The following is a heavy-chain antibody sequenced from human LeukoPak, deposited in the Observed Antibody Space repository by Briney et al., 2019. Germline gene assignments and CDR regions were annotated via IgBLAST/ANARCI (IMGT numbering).Heavy chain of an antibody. V-gene: IGHV4-59*01. CDR1: GGSINSDY. D-gene: IGHD1-1*01. Sequence: SETLSLTCTVSGGSINSDYWSWIRQPPGKGLEWIGYIYYSGSTNYNPSLKNRVTISLDTSKSQFSLKLSSVTAADTAVYYCARGPYKAQLGDTWGQGTLVTVSS. CDR3: ARGPYKAQLGDT. J-gene: IGHJ5*02. CDR2: IYYSGST.